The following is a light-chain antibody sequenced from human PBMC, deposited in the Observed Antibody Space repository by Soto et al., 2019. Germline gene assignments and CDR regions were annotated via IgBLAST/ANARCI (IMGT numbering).Light chain of an antibody. CDR2: RNN. CDR3: AAWDDSLSGVV. J-gene: IGLJ3*02. CDR1: TSNIGGKY. V-gene: IGLV1-47*01. Sequence: QSVLTQPPSASGTPGQTVTVSCSGSTSNIGGKYVYWYQQFPGTAPKLLIYRNNHRASEVPDRFSGSKSGTSASLAISGLRSEDEAEYHCAAWDDSLSGVVFGGGTKLTVL.